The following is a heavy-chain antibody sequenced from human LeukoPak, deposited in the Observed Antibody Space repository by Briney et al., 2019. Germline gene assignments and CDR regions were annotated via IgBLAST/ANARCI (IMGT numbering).Heavy chain of an antibody. CDR1: GFTFSSYG. D-gene: IGHD1-26*01. V-gene: IGHV3-30*02. Sequence: GGSLRLSCAASGFTFSSYGMHWVRQAPGKGLEWVAFIRYDGSNKYYADSVKGRFTISRDNSKNTLYLQMNGVRAEDTAVYYCAKERQWQLLILDSWGQGTLVTVSS. J-gene: IGHJ4*02. CDR3: AKERQWQLLILDS. CDR2: IRYDGSNK.